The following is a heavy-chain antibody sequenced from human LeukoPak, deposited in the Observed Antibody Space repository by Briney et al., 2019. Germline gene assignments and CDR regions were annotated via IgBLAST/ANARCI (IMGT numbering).Heavy chain of an antibody. CDR3: ARSDYIWGSYRVYDY. V-gene: IGHV4-4*02. CDR2: ISHSENT. D-gene: IGHD3-16*02. Sequence: SGTLSLTCAVSGGSISSRSWWSWVRRAPGKGLEWIGEISHSENTNYNPSLKSRVTTSIDKSNNQFSLNLTSVTAADTAVYYCARSDYIWGSYRVYDYWGQGTLVTVSS. J-gene: IGHJ4*02. CDR1: GGSISSRSW.